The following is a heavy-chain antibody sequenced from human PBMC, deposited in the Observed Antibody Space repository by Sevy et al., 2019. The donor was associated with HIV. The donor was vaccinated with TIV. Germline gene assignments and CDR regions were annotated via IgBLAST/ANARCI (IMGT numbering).Heavy chain of an antibody. J-gene: IGHJ6*03. V-gene: IGHV3-21*06. CDR3: TRGGCTPTSCYLMDV. CDR2: ISSSSSYI. D-gene: IGHD2-2*01. CDR1: GFTFSSYS. Sequence: GGSLRLSCAASGFTFSSYSMNWVRQAPGKGLEWVSSISSSSSYIYYADSVKGRFTISRNNANNSLYLKMNSLRAEDTALYYCTRGGCTPTSCYLMDVWGKGTTVTVSS.